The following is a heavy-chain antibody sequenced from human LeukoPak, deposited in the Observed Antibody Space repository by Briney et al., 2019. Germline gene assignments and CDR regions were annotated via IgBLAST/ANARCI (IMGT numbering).Heavy chain of an antibody. D-gene: IGHD3-22*01. V-gene: IGHV4-39*01. J-gene: IGHJ4*02. CDR1: GGSISGSNYY. CDR2: IYYSGTT. Sequence: TSSETLSLTCTVSGGSISGSNYYWGWIRQPPGKGLEWIGSIYYSGTTYYNPSLRSRVTISVDTSKNQFSLKLSSVTAADTAVYYCARHLRYFDSSAHHYYFDYWGQGTLVTVSS. CDR3: ARHLRYFDSSAHHYYFDY.